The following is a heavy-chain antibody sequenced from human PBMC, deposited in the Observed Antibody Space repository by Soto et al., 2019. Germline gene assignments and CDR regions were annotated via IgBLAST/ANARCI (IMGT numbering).Heavy chain of an antibody. J-gene: IGHJ6*02. V-gene: IGHV1-46*01. CDR2: INPSDGST. CDR1: GYTFTTYY. CDR3: ARGPLWFGELFFYYGMDV. Sequence: GASVKVSCKASGYTFTTYYMHWVRQAPGQGLEWMGIINPSDGSTNYAQKFQGRVTMTRDTSTSTVYMELSSLRSEDTAVYYCARGPLWFGELFFYYGMDVWGQGTTVTVSS. D-gene: IGHD3-10*01.